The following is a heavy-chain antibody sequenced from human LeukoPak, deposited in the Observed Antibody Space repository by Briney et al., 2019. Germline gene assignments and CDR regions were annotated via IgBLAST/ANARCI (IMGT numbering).Heavy chain of an antibody. D-gene: IGHD4-17*01. Sequence: SETLSLTCTVSGGSISSSSYYWGWIRQPPGKGLEWIGSIYYSGSTYYNPSLKSRVTISVDTSKNQFSLKLSSVTAADTAVYYCARDRFDYGDYYYYGMDVWGQGTTVTVSS. V-gene: IGHV4-39*07. CDR2: IYYSGST. CDR3: ARDRFDYGDYYYYGMDV. J-gene: IGHJ6*02. CDR1: GGSISSSSYY.